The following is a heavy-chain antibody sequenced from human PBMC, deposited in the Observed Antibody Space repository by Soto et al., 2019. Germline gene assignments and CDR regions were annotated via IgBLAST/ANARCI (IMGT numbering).Heavy chain of an antibody. Sequence: EVQLLESGGGLVQPGGSLRLSCAASGFTFSSYAMSWVRQAPGKGLEWVSAISGSGGSTYYADSVKGRFTISRDNSKKTLNRQMNSLGSEDTAVFYGAKASGWFGAFAYWGKGTLVPAS. CDR2: ISGSGGST. V-gene: IGHV3-23*01. CDR3: AKASGWFGAFAY. D-gene: IGHD3-10*01. CDR1: GFTFSSYA. J-gene: IGHJ4*02.